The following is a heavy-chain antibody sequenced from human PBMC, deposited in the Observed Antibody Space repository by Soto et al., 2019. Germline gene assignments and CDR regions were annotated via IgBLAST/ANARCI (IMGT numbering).Heavy chain of an antibody. D-gene: IGHD6-13*01. CDR2: IIPIFGTA. Sequence: QVQLVQSGAEVKKPGSSVRVSCKPSGGTFSSYAISWVRQAPGQGLEWMGGIIPIFGTANYAQKFQGRVTITADESTSTAYMELSSLRSEDTAVYYCAIGRGAAAGTLPPEWGQGTLVTVSS. J-gene: IGHJ4*02. CDR1: GGTFSSYA. CDR3: AIGRGAAAGTLPPE. V-gene: IGHV1-69*01.